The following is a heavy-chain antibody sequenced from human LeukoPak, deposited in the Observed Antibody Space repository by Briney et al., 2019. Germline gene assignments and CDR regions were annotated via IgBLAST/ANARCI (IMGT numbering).Heavy chain of an antibody. Sequence: SVKVSCKASGGTFSSYAISWVRQAPGQGLEWMGGIIPIFGTANYAQKFQGRVTITADESTSTAYMELSGLRSEDTAVYYCARAQGPYCSSTSCYTERGFRYWFDPWGQGTLVTVSS. D-gene: IGHD2-2*02. V-gene: IGHV1-69*13. CDR1: GGTFSSYA. J-gene: IGHJ5*02. CDR3: ARAQGPYCSSTSCYTERGFRYWFDP. CDR2: IIPIFGTA.